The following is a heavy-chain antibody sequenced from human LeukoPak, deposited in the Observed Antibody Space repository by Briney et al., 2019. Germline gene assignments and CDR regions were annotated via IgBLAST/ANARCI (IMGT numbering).Heavy chain of an antibody. Sequence: PSETLSLTCTVSGVSISSYYWSWIRQPPGKGLEWIGYIYYSGSTNYNPSLKSRVTLSVDTSKNQFSLKLASVTAADTAVYYCARGAYCTSINCYGFDYWGQGTQVTASS. CDR3: ARGAYCTSINCYGFDY. J-gene: IGHJ4*02. CDR2: IYYSGST. D-gene: IGHD2-2*01. V-gene: IGHV4-59*12. CDR1: GVSISSYY.